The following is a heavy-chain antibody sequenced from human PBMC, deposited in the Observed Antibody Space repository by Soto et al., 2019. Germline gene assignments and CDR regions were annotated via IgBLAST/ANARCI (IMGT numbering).Heavy chain of an antibody. V-gene: IGHV1-69*13. D-gene: IGHD2-15*01. CDR3: ARGGYCSGGSCYSYYYYGMDV. Sequence: SVKVSCKASGGTFSSYAISWVRQAPGQGLEWMGGIIPIFGTANYAQKFQGRVTITADESTSTAYMELSSLRSEDTAVYYCARGGYCSGGSCYSYYYYGMDVWGQGTTVTVSS. CDR2: IIPIFGTA. J-gene: IGHJ6*02. CDR1: GGTFSSYA.